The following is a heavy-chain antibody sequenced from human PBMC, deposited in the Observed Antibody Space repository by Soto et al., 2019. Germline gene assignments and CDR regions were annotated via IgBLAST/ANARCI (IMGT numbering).Heavy chain of an antibody. D-gene: IGHD4-17*01. CDR3: TTVPPPYGDYVGYDFYGMDV. CDR2: IKDKADGGAT. V-gene: IGHV3-15*01. CDR1: GFTFSNAW. J-gene: IGHJ6*02. Sequence: EMQMVESGGGLVKPGGSLRLACAASGFTFSNAWMSWVRQVPGKGLAWVGRIKDKADGGATDYAAAVKGRFTISRDDSRNTLFLQMNSLKTDDTAVYYCTTVPPPYGDYVGYDFYGMDVWGQWTKVTVSS.